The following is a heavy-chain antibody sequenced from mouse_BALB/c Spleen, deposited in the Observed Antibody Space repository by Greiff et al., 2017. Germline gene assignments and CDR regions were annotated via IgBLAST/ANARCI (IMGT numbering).Heavy chain of an antibody. D-gene: IGHD1-1*01. CDR1: GYTFTSYY. CDR2: INPSNGGT. CDR3: TRSGSYYYGSKGAMDY. J-gene: IGHJ4*01. Sequence: QVQLQQSGPELVKPGASVKLSCKASGYTFTSYYMYWVKQRPGQGLEWIGGINPSNGGTNFNEKFKSKATLTVDKSSSTAYMQLSSLTSEDSAVYYCTRSGSYYYGSKGAMDYWGQGTSVTVSS. V-gene: IGHV1S81*02.